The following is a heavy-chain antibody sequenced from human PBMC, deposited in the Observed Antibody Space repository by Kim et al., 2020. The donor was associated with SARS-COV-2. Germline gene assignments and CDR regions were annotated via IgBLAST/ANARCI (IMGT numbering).Heavy chain of an antibody. Sequence: SETLSLTCTVSGGSISSGGYYWSWIRQHPGKGLEWIGYIYYSGSTYYNPSLKSRVTISVDTSKNQFSLKLSSVTGADTAVYYCARGNIKHRSRSIVVVTATAPPYFDYWGQGTLVTVSS. CDR2: IYYSGST. CDR3: ARGNIKHRSRSIVVVTATAPPYFDY. J-gene: IGHJ4*02. V-gene: IGHV4-31*03. CDR1: GGSISSGGYY. D-gene: IGHD2-21*02.